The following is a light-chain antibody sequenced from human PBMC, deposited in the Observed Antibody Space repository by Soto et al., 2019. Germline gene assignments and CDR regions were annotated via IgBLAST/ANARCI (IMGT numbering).Light chain of an antibody. Sequence: EIVLTQSPGTLPLSPGERATLSCRASQSVSSSYLAWDQQKHGQAPRLLINGTSSRASGIPDRFSGSGSGTDLTLTIRRLEPEDFAVYYCQQYGSSSWTFGQGTKVDSK. J-gene: IGKJ1*01. CDR1: QSVSSSY. CDR3: QQYGSSSWT. CDR2: GTS. V-gene: IGKV3-20*01.